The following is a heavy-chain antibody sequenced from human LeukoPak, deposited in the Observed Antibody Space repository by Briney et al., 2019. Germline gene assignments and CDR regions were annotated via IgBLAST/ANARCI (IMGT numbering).Heavy chain of an antibody. J-gene: IGHJ3*02. CDR1: GGTFSSYA. CDR2: IIPIFGTA. Sequence: VASVKVSCKASGGTFSSYAISWVRQAPGQGLEWMGGIIPIFGTANYAQKFQGRVTITADESTSTAYMELSSLRSEDTAVYYCARDWNNYYDSSGYYPRGAFDIWGQGTMVTVSS. CDR3: ARDWNNYYDSSGYYPRGAFDI. D-gene: IGHD3-22*01. V-gene: IGHV1-69*01.